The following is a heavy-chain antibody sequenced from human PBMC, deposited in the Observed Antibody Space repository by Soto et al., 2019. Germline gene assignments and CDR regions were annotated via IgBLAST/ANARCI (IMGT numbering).Heavy chain of an antibody. Sequence: PSRGLEWLGRTYYRSKWYNDYAVSVKSRITINPDTSKNQFSLQLNSVTPEDTAVYYCARGLWFGEPLCYYHYVSAVWGKGTTVTGFS. D-gene: IGHD3-10*01. CDR2: TYYRSKWYN. V-gene: IGHV6-1*01. J-gene: IGHJ6*01. CDR3: ARGLWFGEPLCYYHYVSAV.